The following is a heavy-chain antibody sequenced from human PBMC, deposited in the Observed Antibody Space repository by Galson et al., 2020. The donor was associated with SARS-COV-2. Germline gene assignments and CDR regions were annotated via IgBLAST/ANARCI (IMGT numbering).Heavy chain of an antibody. J-gene: IGHJ4*02. CDR2: FDPDNGEM. D-gene: IGHD3-10*01. Sequence: ASVKVSCKASGNALSESSTHWVRQVPGKGLEYMGGFDPDNGEMIYVEKFQGRVTMTEDTSADSAYMELSSLRSDDTAVYYCARGLRFGYFDYWGQGTLITVSS. V-gene: IGHV1-24*01. CDR1: GNALSESS. CDR3: ARGLRFGYFDY.